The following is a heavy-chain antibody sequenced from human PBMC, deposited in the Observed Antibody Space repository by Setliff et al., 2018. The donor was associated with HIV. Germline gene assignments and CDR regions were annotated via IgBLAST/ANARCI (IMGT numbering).Heavy chain of an antibody. CDR2: IKVDGSQK. V-gene: IGHV3-7*03. Sequence: GGSLRLSCAASGFTFSDYWMSWVRQAPGKGLEWVANIKVDGSQKYYLDSVKGRFTISRGNAKSSLILQMNSLRVEDTAMYYCVRESSGWRWGQGTLVTVSS. CDR3: VRESSGWR. D-gene: IGHD6-19*01. J-gene: IGHJ1*01. CDR1: GFTFSDYW.